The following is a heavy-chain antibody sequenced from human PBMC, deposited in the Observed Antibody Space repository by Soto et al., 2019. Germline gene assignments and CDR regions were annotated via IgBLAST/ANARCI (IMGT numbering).Heavy chain of an antibody. CDR2: IYSGGST. CDR1: GFTVSSNY. CDR3: ARDSFENYYYGIDV. J-gene: IGHJ6*02. Sequence: EVQLVESGGGLIQPGGCLRLFCAASGFTVSSNYMSWVRQAPGKGLEWVSVIYSGGSTYYADSVKGRFTISRDNSKNTLYLQMNSLRAEDTAVYYCARDSFENYYYGIDVWGQGTTVTVSS. V-gene: IGHV3-53*01.